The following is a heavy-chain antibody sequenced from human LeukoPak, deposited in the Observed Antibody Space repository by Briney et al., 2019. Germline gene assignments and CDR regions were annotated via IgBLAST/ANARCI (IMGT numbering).Heavy chain of an antibody. CDR3: ARGVAAPGTGGLSWFDP. V-gene: IGHV4-59*01. CDR2: IYSSGST. J-gene: IGHJ5*02. CDR1: GGSISSYS. Sequence: SETLSLTCTVSGGSISSYSWGWIRQPPGKGLEWIGYIYSSGSTNYNPSLKSRVTISLDTSKNQFSLKLSFVTAADTAVYYCARGVAAPGTGGLSWFDPWGQGTLVTVSS. D-gene: IGHD6-13*01.